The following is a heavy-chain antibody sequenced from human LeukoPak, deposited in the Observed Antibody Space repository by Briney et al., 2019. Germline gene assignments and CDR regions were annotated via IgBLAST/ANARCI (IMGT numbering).Heavy chain of an antibody. CDR2: ISAYNGNT. V-gene: IGHV1-18*01. CDR3: ARDPGALRDGYSSGWPSYYFDY. Sequence: ASVKVSCKASGYTFTSYGISWVRQAPGQGLEWMGWISAYNGNTNYAQKLQGRVTMTTDTSTSTAYMELRSLRSDDTAVYYCARDPGALRDGYSSGWPSYYFDYWGQGTLVTVSS. D-gene: IGHD6-19*01. J-gene: IGHJ4*02. CDR1: GYTFTSYG.